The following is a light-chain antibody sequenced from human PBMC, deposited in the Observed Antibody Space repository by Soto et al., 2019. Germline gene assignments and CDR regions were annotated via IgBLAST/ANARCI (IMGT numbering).Light chain of an antibody. CDR3: QVWDSSSEYVV. J-gene: IGLJ2*01. V-gene: IGLV3-21*04. Sequence: SYELTQPPSVLVAPGKTARITCGGNNIGSKSVHWYQQKPGQAPVLVIYYDSDRPSGIPERFSGSNSGNTATLTISRVEAGDEADYYCQVWDSSSEYVVFGGGTKLTVL. CDR1: NIGSKS. CDR2: YDS.